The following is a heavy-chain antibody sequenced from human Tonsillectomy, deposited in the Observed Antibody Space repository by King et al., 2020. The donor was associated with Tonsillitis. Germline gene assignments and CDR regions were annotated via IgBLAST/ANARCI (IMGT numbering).Heavy chain of an antibody. Sequence: QLQLQESGSGLVKPSQTLSLTCSVSGASISSGGYSWSWIRQPPGKGLEWIGYIYHSDNIYYNPSLKSRVSMSVDSSKNHFSLNLNSVTAADTAVYYCARADLQCTGLCTPLLDPWGQGILVTVSS. D-gene: IGHD2-8*02. V-gene: IGHV4-30-2*01. CDR2: IYHSDNI. CDR1: GASISSGGYS. J-gene: IGHJ5*02. CDR3: ARADLQCTGLCTPLLDP.